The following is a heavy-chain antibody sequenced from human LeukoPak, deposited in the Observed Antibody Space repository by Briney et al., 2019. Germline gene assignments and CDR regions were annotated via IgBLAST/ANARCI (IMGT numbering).Heavy chain of an antibody. V-gene: IGHV3-23*01. CDR3: ANVIVGATRDY. J-gene: IGHJ4*02. CDR1: GFTFSSYE. CDR2: ISGSGGST. Sequence: GGSLRLSCAASGFTFSSYEMNWVRQAPGRGLEWVSAISGSGGSTYYADSVKGRFTISRDNSKNTLYLQMNSLRAEDTAVYYCANVIVGATRDYWGQGTLVTVSS. D-gene: IGHD1-26*01.